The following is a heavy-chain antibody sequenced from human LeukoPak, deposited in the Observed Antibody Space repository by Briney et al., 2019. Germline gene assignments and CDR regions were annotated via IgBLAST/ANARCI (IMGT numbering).Heavy chain of an antibody. V-gene: IGHV1-58*01. CDR1: GLTFTSSA. D-gene: IGHD1-14*01. CDR3: AADPNPDGVQVY. CDR2: IVVGSGNT. Sequence: SVKVSCKASGLTFTSSAVQWVRQARGQRLEWIGWIVVGSGNTNYAQKFQERVTITRDMSTSTAYMELSSLRSEDTAVYYCAADPNPDGVQVYWGQGTLVTVSS. J-gene: IGHJ4*02.